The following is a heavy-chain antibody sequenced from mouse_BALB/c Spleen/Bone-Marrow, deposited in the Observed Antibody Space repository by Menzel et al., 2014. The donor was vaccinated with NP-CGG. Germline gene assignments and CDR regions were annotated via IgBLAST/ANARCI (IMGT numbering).Heavy chain of an antibody. Sequence: EVQVVESGGGLVQPGGSLKLSCATSGFTFSDYYMYWVRQTPEKRLEWVAYINNGGGSTYYPDTVKGRFTISRDNAKNTLYLQMSRLKSEDTAMYYCARRGWYYAMDYWGQGTSVTVSS. V-gene: IGHV5-12*02. D-gene: IGHD2-3*01. CDR1: GFTFSDYY. CDR3: ARRGWYYAMDY. CDR2: INNGGGST. J-gene: IGHJ4*01.